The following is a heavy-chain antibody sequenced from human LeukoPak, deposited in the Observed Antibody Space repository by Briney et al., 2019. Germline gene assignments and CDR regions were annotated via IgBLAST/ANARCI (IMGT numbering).Heavy chain of an antibody. CDR2: IKQDGSEK. V-gene: IGHV3-7*01. J-gene: IGHJ3*01. CDR3: ARDGGYYGSGIF. D-gene: IGHD3-10*01. Sequence: GGSLRLSCAAPGFTFSSYWMSWVRQAPGKGLEWVANIKQDGSEKYYVDSVKGRFTISRDNAKNSLYLQMNSLRAEDTAVYYCARDGGYYGSGIFRGQGTMVTVSS. CDR1: GFTFSSYW.